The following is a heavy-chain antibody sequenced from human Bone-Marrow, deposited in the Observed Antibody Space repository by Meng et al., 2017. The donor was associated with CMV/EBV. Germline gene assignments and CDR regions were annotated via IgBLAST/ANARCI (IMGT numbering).Heavy chain of an antibody. D-gene: IGHD6-13*01. CDR3: ASLAAAGTLYNWFDP. J-gene: IGHJ5*02. Sequence: SETLSLTCNVSGGSIINSSYYWGWIRQSPGKGLEWIGSIYYSGSTNYNPSLKSRVTISVDTSKNQFSLKLSSVTAADTAVYYCASLAAAGTLYNWFDPWGQGTLVTVSS. CDR2: IYYSGST. CDR1: GGSIINSSYY. V-gene: IGHV4-39*07.